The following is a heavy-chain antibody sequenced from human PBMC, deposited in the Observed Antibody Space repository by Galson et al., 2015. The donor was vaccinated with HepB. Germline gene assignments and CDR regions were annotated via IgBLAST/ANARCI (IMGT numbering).Heavy chain of an antibody. D-gene: IGHD4-17*01. CDR3: ARELYDYGDYGLELREYFQH. V-gene: IGHV4-34*01. Sequence: SETLSLTCAVYGGSFSGYYWSWIRQPPGKGLEWIGEINHSGSTNYNPSLKSRVTISVDTSKNQFSLKLSSVTAADTAVYYCARELYDYGDYGLELREYFQHWGQGTLVTVSS. J-gene: IGHJ1*01. CDR2: INHSGST. CDR1: GGSFSGYY.